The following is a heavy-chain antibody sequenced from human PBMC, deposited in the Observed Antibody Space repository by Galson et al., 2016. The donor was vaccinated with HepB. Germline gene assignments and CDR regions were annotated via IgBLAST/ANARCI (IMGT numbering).Heavy chain of an antibody. Sequence: ETLSLTCTVSDGSIRSSSFSWGWIRQPPGKGLEWIGTVYRGKTYYNPSLEGRVTISAGMTTDLLSLKLTSLTAADTAVYYCARAGLLTKASFDCWGQGTRVAVSS. V-gene: IGHV4-39*01. CDR2: VYRGKT. CDR3: ARAGLLTKASFDC. D-gene: IGHD4-11*01. J-gene: IGHJ4*02. CDR1: DGSIRSSSFS.